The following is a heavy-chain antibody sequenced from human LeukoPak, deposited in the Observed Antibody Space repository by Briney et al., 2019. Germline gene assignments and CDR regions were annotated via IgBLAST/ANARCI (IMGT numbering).Heavy chain of an antibody. D-gene: IGHD6-19*01. Sequence: GGSLRLSCAASGFTVSSNYMSWVRQAPGKGLEWVSVIYSGGSTYYADSVKGRFTISRDNSKNTLYLQMNSLRAEDTAVYYCARAPWLGAYNYFDYWGQGTLVTVS. V-gene: IGHV3-66*01. CDR1: GFTVSSNY. CDR3: ARAPWLGAYNYFDY. J-gene: IGHJ4*02. CDR2: IYSGGST.